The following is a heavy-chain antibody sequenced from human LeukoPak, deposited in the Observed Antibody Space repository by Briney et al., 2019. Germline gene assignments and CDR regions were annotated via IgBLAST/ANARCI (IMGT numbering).Heavy chain of an antibody. D-gene: IGHD3-22*01. J-gene: IGHJ4*02. V-gene: IGHV1-2*02. CDR2: INPNSGGT. CDR3: TRDLGEVDYYDSSGTY. Sequence: GASVKVSCKASGYTFTCYYMHWVRQAPGQGLEWMGWINPNSGGTNYVQKFQGRVTMTRDTSISTAYMELSRLRSDDTAVYYCTRDLGEVDYYDSSGTYWGQGTLVTVSS. CDR1: GYTFTCYY.